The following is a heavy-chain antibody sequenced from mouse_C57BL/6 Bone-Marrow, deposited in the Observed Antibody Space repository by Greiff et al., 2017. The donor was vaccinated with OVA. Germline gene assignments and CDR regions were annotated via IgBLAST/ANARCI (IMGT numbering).Heavy chain of an antibody. V-gene: IGHV2-5*01. CDR1: GFSLTSYG. J-gene: IGHJ2*01. CDR3: AKNRRVLGRGPYYFDY. Sequence: QVQLKESGPGLVQPSQSLSITCTVSGFSLTSYGVHWVRQSPGKGLEWLGVIWRGGSTDYNAAFMSRLSITKDNSKSQVFFKMNSLQADDTAIYYCAKNRRVLGRGPYYFDYWGQGTTLTVSS. CDR2: IWRGGST. D-gene: IGHD4-1*01.